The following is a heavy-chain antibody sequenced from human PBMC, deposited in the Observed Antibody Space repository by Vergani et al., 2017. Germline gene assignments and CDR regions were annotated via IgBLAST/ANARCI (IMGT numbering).Heavy chain of an antibody. Sequence: EVQLVESGGGLVQPGGSLRLSCAASGFTFSSYWMSWVRQAPGKGLEWVANIKQDGSEKYYVDSVKGRFTISRDNAKNSLYLQMNSLRAEDTAVYYCAREGRYFDWLLPLDYWGQGTLVTVSS. CDR3: AREGRYFDWLLPLDY. CDR2: IKQDGSEK. CDR1: GFTFSSYW. D-gene: IGHD3-9*01. J-gene: IGHJ4*02. V-gene: IGHV3-7*01.